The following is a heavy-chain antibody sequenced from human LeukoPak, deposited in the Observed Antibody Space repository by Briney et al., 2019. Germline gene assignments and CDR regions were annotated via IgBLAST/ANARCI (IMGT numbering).Heavy chain of an antibody. Sequence: GGSLRLSCAASGFTFSSYWMSWVRQAPGKWLEWVANTKQDGSEKYHVDSVKGRFTISRDNAENSLYLQMNSLRGEDTAVYFCARAGYSSGWDYWGQGTLVTVSS. CDR2: TKQDGSEK. J-gene: IGHJ4*02. D-gene: IGHD6-19*01. CDR1: GFTFSSYW. CDR3: ARAGYSSGWDY. V-gene: IGHV3-7*01.